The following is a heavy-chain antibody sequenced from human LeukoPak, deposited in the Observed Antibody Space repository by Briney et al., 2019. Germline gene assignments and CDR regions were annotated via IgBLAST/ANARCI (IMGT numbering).Heavy chain of an antibody. CDR3: AKDQYQLPRGWFDP. V-gene: IGHV3-23*01. J-gene: IGHJ5*02. Sequence: PGGPLRLSCAASGFTFSSYAMSWVRQAPGKGLEWVSAISGSGGSTYYADSVKGRFTISRDNSKNTLYLQMNSLRAEDTAVYYCAKDQYQLPRGWFDPWGQGTLVTVSS. CDR1: GFTFSSYA. CDR2: ISGSGGST. D-gene: IGHD2-2*01.